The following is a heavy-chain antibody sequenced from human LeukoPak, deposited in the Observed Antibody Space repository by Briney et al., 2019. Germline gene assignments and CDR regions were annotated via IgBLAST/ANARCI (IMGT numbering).Heavy chain of an antibody. Sequence: SETLSLTCTVSGYSITSGYYWGWIRQSPGKGLEWIGSIYHGGTPYHNPPLTYYNPSLKSRVTMSMDTTKNQFSLKLTSVTAADTAVYYCAGKYYYDSSGYFYVDWWGQGTLVTVSS. CDR2: IYHGGTPYHNPPLT. V-gene: IGHV4-38-2*02. D-gene: IGHD3-22*01. CDR3: AGKYYYDSSGYFYVDW. J-gene: IGHJ4*02. CDR1: GYSITSGYY.